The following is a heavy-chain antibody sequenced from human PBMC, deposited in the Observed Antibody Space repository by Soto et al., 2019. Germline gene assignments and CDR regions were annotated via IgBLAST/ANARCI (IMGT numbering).Heavy chain of an antibody. J-gene: IGHJ4*02. V-gene: IGHV3-74*01. CDR3: TSETFGARDY. D-gene: IGHD3-10*01. CDR2: IDPYDTGI. Sequence: EVQLVESGGGLVQPGGSLRLSCRDSGFTFSGDWMHWVRQAPGKGLDWVSRIDPYDTGISYADSVKGRFTISRDNAKSTLYLQMNSLSPEDTAVYYCTSETFGARDYWGQGTLVTVSS. CDR1: GFTFSGDW.